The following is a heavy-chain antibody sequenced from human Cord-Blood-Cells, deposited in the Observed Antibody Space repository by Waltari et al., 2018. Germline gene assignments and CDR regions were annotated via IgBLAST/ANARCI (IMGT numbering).Heavy chain of an antibody. J-gene: IGHJ4*02. D-gene: IGHD3-16*01. CDR2: IYYSGGT. CDR1: GGSISSGGYY. CDR3: ARTKGPLVYFDY. V-gene: IGHV4-31*03. Sequence: QVQPQESGPGLVKPSQTLSLTCTVSGGSISSGGYYWSWIRQHPGKGLEWIGYIYYSGGTYYNPSLKSRVTISVDTSKNQFSLKLSSVTAADTAVYYCARTKGPLVYFDYWGQGTLVTVSS.